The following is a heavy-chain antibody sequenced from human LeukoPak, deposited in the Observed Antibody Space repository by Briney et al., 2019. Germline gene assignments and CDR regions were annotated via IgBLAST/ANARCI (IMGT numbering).Heavy chain of an antibody. J-gene: IGHJ6*02. V-gene: IGHV3-21*01. CDR2: ISSSSSYI. D-gene: IGHD2-15*01. Sequence: PGGSLRLSCAASGFTFSSYSMNWVRQAPGKGLEWVSSISSSSSYIYYADSVKGRFTISRDNAKNSLYLQMNSLRAEDTAVYYCARDAGYSGGVDVWGQGTTVTVSS. CDR1: GFTFSSYS. CDR3: ARDAGYSGGVDV.